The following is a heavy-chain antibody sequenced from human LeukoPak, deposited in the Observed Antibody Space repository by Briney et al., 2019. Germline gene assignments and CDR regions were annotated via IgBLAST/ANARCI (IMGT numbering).Heavy chain of an antibody. CDR3: ARGGDGGNPPDSWFDP. CDR1: GGSISSYY. V-gene: IGHV4-4*07. J-gene: IGHJ5*02. Sequence: SETLSLTCTVSGGSISSYYLSWIRQPAGKGLEWIGRIYTSGSTNYNPSLKSRVTMSVDTSKNQFSLKLSSVTAARMAVYYCARGGDGGNPPDSWFDPWGQGTRVTVSS. CDR2: IYTSGST. D-gene: IGHD4-23*01.